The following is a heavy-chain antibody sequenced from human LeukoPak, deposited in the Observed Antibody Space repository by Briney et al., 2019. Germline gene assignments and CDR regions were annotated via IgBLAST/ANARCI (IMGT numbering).Heavy chain of an antibody. V-gene: IGHV3-33*06. D-gene: IGHD3-22*01. CDR2: VWNDGSKT. J-gene: IGHJ4*02. CDR1: GFIFSGYG. Sequence: PGGSLRLSCAASGFIFSGYGMYWVRQAPGKGLEWVADVWNDGSKTYYADSVKGRFTISRDNSKNTLYLQMDSLKPEDTAVYYCAKDNSGGYYFLDYWGQGTLVTVSS. CDR3: AKDNSGGYYFLDY.